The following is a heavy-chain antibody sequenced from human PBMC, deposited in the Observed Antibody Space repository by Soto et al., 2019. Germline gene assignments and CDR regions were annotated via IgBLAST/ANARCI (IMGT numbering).Heavy chain of an antibody. CDR3: ARGSTGSYYNPFDY. Sequence: LSLTCAVYGGSFSGYYWSWIRQPPGKGLEWIGEINHSGSTNYNPSLKSRVTISVDTSKNQFSLKLSSVTAADTAVYYCARGSTGSYYNPFDYWGQGTLVTVSS. V-gene: IGHV4-34*01. CDR2: INHSGST. D-gene: IGHD3-10*01. J-gene: IGHJ4*02. CDR1: GGSFSGYY.